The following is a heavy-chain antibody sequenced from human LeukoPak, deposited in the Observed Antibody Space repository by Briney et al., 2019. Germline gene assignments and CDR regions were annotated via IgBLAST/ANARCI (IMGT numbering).Heavy chain of an antibody. CDR3: ARSAETSAPFYFAY. J-gene: IGHJ4*02. CDR2: IYYSGST. V-gene: IGHV4-31*03. Sequence: PSETLSLTCTVSGGSISSGGYCWSWIRQHPGEGLEWIEYIYYSGSTYYNPSLKPRLTISVDTSTTQFSLTLSSVTAADTAVYYCARSAETSAPFYFAYWGQGTLVTVSS. CDR1: GGSISSGGYC. D-gene: IGHD3-10*01.